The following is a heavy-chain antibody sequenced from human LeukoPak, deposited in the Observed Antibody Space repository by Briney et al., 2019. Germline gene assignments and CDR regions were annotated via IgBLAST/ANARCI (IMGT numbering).Heavy chain of an antibody. D-gene: IGHD3-3*01. J-gene: IGHJ3*01. CDR3: AREFSSKLEWLAYVTGDDAFDV. CDR2: VNPKTGGT. CDR1: GYSFTGYH. V-gene: IGHV1-2*02. Sequence: GASVKVSCKAFGYSFTGYHLHWVRQAPRQGLEWMGWVNPKTGGTNYARKFQGRVTMTGDTSINTVNMELSRLTSDDTAVYYCAREFSSKLEWLAYVTGDDAFDVWGQGTMITVS.